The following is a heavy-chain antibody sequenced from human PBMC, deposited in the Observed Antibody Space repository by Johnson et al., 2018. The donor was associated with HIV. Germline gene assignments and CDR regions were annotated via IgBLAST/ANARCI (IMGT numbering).Heavy chain of an antibody. CDR3: ARIDYSNYEEAFDI. Sequence: QVQLVESGGGVVRPGESLRLSCAASGFTFSSYAMHWVRQAPGKGLEWVAVISYDGSNKYYADSVKGRFTISRDNSKNTLYLQMNSLRAEDTAVYYCARIDYSNYEEAFDIWGQGTMVTVSS. J-gene: IGHJ3*02. D-gene: IGHD4-11*01. CDR1: GFTFSSYA. CDR2: ISYDGSNK. V-gene: IGHV3-30*14.